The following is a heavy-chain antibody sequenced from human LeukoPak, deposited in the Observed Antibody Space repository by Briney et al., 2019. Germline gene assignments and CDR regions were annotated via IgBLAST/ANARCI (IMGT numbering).Heavy chain of an antibody. D-gene: IGHD3-22*01. J-gene: IGHJ3*02. V-gene: IGHV3-72*01. CDR1: GFTVSDHY. CDR3: TRPSYYDSRGYSTNGFDI. Sequence: PGGSLRLSCVASGFTVSDHYIDWVRQAPGKGPEWVGRNRDKSKSYTTDYAASVRGRFTISRDDSKNSLYLQMYSLKTEDTAVYFCTRPSYYDSRGYSTNGFDIWGQGTMVTVSS. CDR2: NRDKSKSYTT.